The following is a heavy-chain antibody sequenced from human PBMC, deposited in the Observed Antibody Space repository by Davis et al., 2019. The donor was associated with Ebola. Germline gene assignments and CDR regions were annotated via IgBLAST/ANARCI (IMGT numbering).Heavy chain of an antibody. J-gene: IGHJ5*02. Sequence: PSETLSLTCTVSGGSISSYYWSWIRQPPGKGLEWIGYIYYSGSTNYNPSLKSRVTISVDTSKNQFSLKLSSVTAADTAVYYCARAPPIWFGELGNWFDLWGQGTLVTVSS. CDR2: IYYSGST. D-gene: IGHD3-10*01. V-gene: IGHV4-59*01. CDR1: GGSISSYY. CDR3: ARAPPIWFGELGNWFDL.